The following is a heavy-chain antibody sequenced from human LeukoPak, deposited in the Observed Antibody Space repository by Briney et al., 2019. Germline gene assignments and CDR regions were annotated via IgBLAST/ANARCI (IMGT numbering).Heavy chain of an antibody. Sequence: KPSETLSLTCTASGGSVSSGSYYWSWIRQPPGKGLEWIGYIYYSGSTNYNPFLKSRVTISIDTSKNQFSLNLTSVTAADTAVYYCARGMGYSYGLYYFDYWGQGTLVTVSS. V-gene: IGHV4-61*01. CDR2: IYYSGST. CDR1: GGSVSSGSYY. CDR3: ARGMGYSYGLYYFDY. D-gene: IGHD5-18*01. J-gene: IGHJ4*02.